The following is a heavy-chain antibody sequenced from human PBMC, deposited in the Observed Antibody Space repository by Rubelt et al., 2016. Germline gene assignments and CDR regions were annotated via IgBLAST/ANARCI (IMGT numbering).Heavy chain of an antibody. Sequence: EVQLVESGGGLVKPGGSLRLSCAASGFTFSSYIINWVRQAPGKGLEWVSSITNTGDSTYYAGPVQGRFTISRDNYKNTLYLQMNNLRVEDTALYYCARGGYNSVYWCQGTLVTVSS. J-gene: IGHJ4*02. V-gene: IGHV3-21*04. CDR3: ARGGYNSVY. CDR1: GFTFSSYI. CDR2: ITNTGDST. D-gene: IGHD5-24*01.